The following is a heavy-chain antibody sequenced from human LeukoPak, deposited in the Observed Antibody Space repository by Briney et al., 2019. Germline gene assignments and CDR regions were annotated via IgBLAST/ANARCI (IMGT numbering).Heavy chain of an antibody. D-gene: IGHD3-10*01. Sequence: SETLSLTCTVSGGSISSGSYYWSWIRQPAGKGLEWIGRIYTSGSTNYNPSLKSRVTISVDTSKNQFSLKLSSVTAADTAVYYCARVRGSGSYKNFDYWGQGTLVTVSS. CDR1: GGSISSGSYY. J-gene: IGHJ4*02. V-gene: IGHV4-61*02. CDR2: IYTSGST. CDR3: ARVRGSGSYKNFDY.